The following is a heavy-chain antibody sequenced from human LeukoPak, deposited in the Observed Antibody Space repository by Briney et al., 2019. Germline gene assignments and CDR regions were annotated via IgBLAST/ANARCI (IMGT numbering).Heavy chain of an antibody. Sequence: GGSLRLSCAASGFTFSSYAMHWVRQAPGKGLEWVAVISYDGSNKYYADSVKGRFTISRDNSKNTLYLQMNSLRAEDTAVYYCAKDLNSGSPGYFDYWGQGTLVTVSS. CDR1: GFTFSSYA. J-gene: IGHJ4*02. D-gene: IGHD1-26*01. CDR2: ISYDGSNK. V-gene: IGHV3-30-3*01. CDR3: AKDLNSGSPGYFDY.